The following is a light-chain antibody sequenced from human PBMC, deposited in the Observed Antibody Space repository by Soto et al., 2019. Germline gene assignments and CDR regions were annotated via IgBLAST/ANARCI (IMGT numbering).Light chain of an antibody. Sequence: DIQLTQSPSSLSASVGDRVTITCRPSHTITRYLNWYEQKSGQAPKLLINSASTLRSGVPSRFSGSRSGANFTLTIHSLQPEDFGTYYCQRSYTSPYSFDPGIKVDI. CDR2: SAS. J-gene: IGKJ3*01. V-gene: IGKV1-39*01. CDR1: HTITRY. CDR3: QRSYTSPYS.